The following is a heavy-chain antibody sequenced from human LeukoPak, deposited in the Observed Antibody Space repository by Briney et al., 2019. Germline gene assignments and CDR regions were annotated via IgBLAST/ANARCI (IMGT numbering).Heavy chain of an antibody. CDR1: GGTFSSYA. Sequence: GASVKVSCKASGGTFSSYAISWVRQAPGQGPEWMGGIIPIFGTANYAQKFQGRVTITTDESTSTAYMELSSLRSEDTAVYYCARDYYDSSGYYGSLDYWGQGTLVTVSS. V-gene: IGHV1-69*05. CDR2: IIPIFGTA. J-gene: IGHJ4*02. CDR3: ARDYYDSSGYYGSLDY. D-gene: IGHD3-22*01.